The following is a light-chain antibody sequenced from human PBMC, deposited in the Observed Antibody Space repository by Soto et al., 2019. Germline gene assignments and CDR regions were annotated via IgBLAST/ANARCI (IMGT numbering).Light chain of an antibody. CDR3: QQYGGSPIT. CDR1: QSVTTR. J-gene: IGKJ1*01. V-gene: IGKV3-20*01. CDR2: GAS. Sequence: EMVFTQSPDTLSLSPGDRATLSCRASQSVTTRLAWYQHKPGQAPTLLMSGASNRASGVPVRFSGSGSGTDFTLTITRLEPEDFALYYCQQYGGSPITFGLGTKVDIK.